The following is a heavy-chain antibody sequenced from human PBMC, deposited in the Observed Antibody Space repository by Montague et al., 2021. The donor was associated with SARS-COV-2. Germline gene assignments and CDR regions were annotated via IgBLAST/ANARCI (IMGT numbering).Heavy chain of an antibody. CDR3: ARRTDILTGYYDY. V-gene: IGHV4-59*01. D-gene: IGHD3-9*01. CDR2: IYSSGGT. J-gene: IGHJ4*02. CDR1: GGSISHYY. Sequence: SETLSLTCAVSGGSISHYYWSWIRQPPGKGLEWIGYIYSSGGTNYNPSLKSRVTLSLDAAKNHFSLRLSSVTAADTAVYYCARRTDILTGYYDYWGQGTLVTGSS.